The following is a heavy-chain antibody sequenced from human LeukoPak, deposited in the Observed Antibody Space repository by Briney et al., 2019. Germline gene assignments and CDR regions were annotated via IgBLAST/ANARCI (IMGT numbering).Heavy chain of an antibody. J-gene: IGHJ4*02. CDR3: AKSIWVAATSSWFCLDY. V-gene: IGHV3-48*01. CDR1: GFTFSYYS. D-gene: IGHD3-10*01. CDR2: ISSSSSTI. Sequence: GGSLRLSCAASGFTFSYYSMNWVRQAPGKGLEWVSYISSSSSTIYYADSVKGRFTISRNNAKNSLYLQMNSLRPEDAAVYYCAKSIWVAATSSWFCLDYWGQGTLVTVSS.